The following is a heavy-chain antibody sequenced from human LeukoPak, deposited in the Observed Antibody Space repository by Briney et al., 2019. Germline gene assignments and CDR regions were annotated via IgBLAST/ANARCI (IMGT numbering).Heavy chain of an antibody. CDR1: GGSISSYF. Sequence: SETLSLTCTVSGGSISSYFWTWIRQPPGKGLEWIGYIYYSGRTNYNPSLKSRVTISVDTSKNQFSLRLSSVTAADTAVYYCARGPYYFDSSTFAFDIWGLGTMVTVSS. J-gene: IGHJ3*02. CDR3: ARGPYYFDSSTFAFDI. D-gene: IGHD3-22*01. V-gene: IGHV4-59*01. CDR2: IYYSGRT.